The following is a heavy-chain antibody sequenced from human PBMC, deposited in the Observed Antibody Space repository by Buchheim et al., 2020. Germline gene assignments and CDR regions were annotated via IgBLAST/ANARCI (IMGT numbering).Heavy chain of an antibody. CDR2: ISGSGGST. V-gene: IGHV3-23*01. CDR3: AKDVKKWLYYYYYGMDV. J-gene: IGHJ6*02. Sequence: EVQLLESGGGLVQPGGSLRLSCAASGFTFSSYAMSWVRQAPGKELEWVSAISGSGGSTYYADSVKGRFTISRDNSKNTLYLQMNSLRAEDTAVYYCAKDVKKWLYYYYYGMDVWGQRTT. CDR1: GFTFSSYA. D-gene: IGHD5-12*01.